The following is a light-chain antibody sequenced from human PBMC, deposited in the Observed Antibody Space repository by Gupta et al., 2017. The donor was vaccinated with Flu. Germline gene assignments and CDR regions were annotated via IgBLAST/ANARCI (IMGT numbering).Light chain of an antibody. Sequence: DPVTITCRASQSISSYLNWYQQKPGKAPKLLIYAASSLQSGVPSRFSGSGSGTDFTLTISSLQPEDFATYYCQQSYSTPPDSFGQGTKLEIK. V-gene: IGKV1-39*01. CDR2: AAS. J-gene: IGKJ2*03. CDR3: QQSYSTPPDS. CDR1: QSISSY.